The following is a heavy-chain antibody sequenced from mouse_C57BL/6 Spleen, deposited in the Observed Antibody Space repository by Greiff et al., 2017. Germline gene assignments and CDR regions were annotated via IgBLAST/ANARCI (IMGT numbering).Heavy chain of an antibody. CDR1: GYTFTSYW. CDR2: INPSNGGT. CDR3: ARSYSNYWYFDV. J-gene: IGHJ1*03. V-gene: IGHV1-53*01. Sequence: QVQLQQPGTELVKPGASAKLSCKASGYTFTSYWMHWVKQRPGQGLEWIGNINPSNGGTNYNEKFKSKATLTVAKSSSTAYMQLSSLTSEDSAVYYCARSYSNYWYFDVWGTGTTVTVSS. D-gene: IGHD2-5*01.